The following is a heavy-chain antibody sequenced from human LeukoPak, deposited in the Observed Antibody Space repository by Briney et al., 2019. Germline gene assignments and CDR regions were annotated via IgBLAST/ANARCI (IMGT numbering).Heavy chain of an antibody. V-gene: IGHV4-34*01. J-gene: IGHJ5*02. CDR2: INHSGST. D-gene: IGHD4-23*01. CDR1: GGSFSGYY. Sequence: SETLSLTCAVYGGSFSGYYWSWIRQPPGKGLEWIGEINHSGSTNYNPSLKSRVTISVDPSKNQFSLKLSSVTAADTAVYYCARGRLWTTVVTSPRARVWFDPWGQGTLVTVSS. CDR3: ARGRLWTTVVTSPRARVWFDP.